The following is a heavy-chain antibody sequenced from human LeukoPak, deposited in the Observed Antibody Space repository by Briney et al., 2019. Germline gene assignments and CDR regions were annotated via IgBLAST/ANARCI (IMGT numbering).Heavy chain of an antibody. Sequence: GGSLRLSCAASGFTVSSNYMSWVRQDPGKGLEWGSVIYSGGSTYYADSVKGRFTISRDNSKNTLYLQMISLRAEDTALYYCARPYGSGSYYHFDYWGQGTLVTVSS. V-gene: IGHV3-53*01. CDR3: ARPYGSGSYYHFDY. CDR2: IYSGGST. J-gene: IGHJ4*02. CDR1: GFTVSSNY. D-gene: IGHD3-10*01.